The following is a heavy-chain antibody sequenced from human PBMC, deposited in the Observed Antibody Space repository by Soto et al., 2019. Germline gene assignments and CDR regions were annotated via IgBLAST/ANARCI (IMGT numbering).Heavy chain of an antibody. Sequence: GSLRLSCAASGFTFSSYSMNWVRQAPGKGLEWVSYISSSSSTIYYADSVKGRFTISRDNAKNSLYLQMNSLRDEDTAVYYCARDPVVVPAAILRSYLADKDYWGQGTLVTVSS. CDR3: ARDPVVVPAAILRSYLADKDY. V-gene: IGHV3-48*02. J-gene: IGHJ4*02. D-gene: IGHD2-2*01. CDR1: GFTFSSYS. CDR2: ISSSSSTI.